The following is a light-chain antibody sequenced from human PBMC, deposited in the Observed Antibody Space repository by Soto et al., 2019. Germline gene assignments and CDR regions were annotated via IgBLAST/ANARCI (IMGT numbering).Light chain of an antibody. V-gene: IGKV3-15*01. CDR2: GAS. CDR3: QQYNNWPLT. CDR1: QSVSSN. Sequence: EIALTPSPGTLSLSPGERAPLSCRASQSVSSNLAWYQQKPGQAPRLLIYGASTRATGIPARFSGSGSGTEFTLTISSLQSEDFAVYYCQQYNNWPLTFGGGTKV. J-gene: IGKJ4*01.